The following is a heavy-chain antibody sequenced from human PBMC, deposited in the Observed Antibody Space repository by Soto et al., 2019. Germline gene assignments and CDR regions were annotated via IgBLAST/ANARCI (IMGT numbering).Heavy chain of an antibody. CDR3: ANHRSSGWYIGSKNWFDP. Sequence: PGGSLRLSCAASGFTFSSYAMSWVRQAPGKGLEWVSAISGSGGSTYYADSVKGRFTISRDNSKNTLYLQMNSLRAEDTAVYYCANHRSSGWYIGSKNWFDPWGQGTLVTVSS. CDR1: GFTFSSYA. J-gene: IGHJ5*02. CDR2: ISGSGGST. D-gene: IGHD6-19*01. V-gene: IGHV3-23*01.